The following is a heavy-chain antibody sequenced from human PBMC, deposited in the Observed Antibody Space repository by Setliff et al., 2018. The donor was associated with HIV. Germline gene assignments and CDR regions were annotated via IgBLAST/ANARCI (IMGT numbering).Heavy chain of an antibody. D-gene: IGHD6-6*01. Sequence: GGSLRLSCAASGFTFSRYWMHWVRQAPGQGLVWVSGINNDTTTTTYADSVKGRFSISRDNAENTLYLQMNGLRGEDTAVYYCAMFSSSSGWGQGTQVTVSS. CDR3: AMFSSSSG. CDR1: GFTFSRYW. V-gene: IGHV3-74*01. J-gene: IGHJ4*02. CDR2: INNDTTTT.